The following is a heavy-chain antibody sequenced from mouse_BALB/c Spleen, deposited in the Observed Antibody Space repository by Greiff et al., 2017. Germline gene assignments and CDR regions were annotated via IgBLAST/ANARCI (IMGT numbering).Heavy chain of an antibody. V-gene: IGHV1-4*01. J-gene: IGHJ3*01. CDR2: INPSSGYT. CDR1: GYTFTSYT. Sequence: QVHVKQSGAELARPGASVKMSCKASGYTFTSYTMHWVKQRPGQGLEWIGYINPSSGYTNYNQKFKDKATLTADKSSSTAYMQLSSLTSEDSAVYYCARSGLLLRLPWFAYWGQGTLVTVSA. D-gene: IGHD1-2*01. CDR3: ARSGLLLRLPWFAY.